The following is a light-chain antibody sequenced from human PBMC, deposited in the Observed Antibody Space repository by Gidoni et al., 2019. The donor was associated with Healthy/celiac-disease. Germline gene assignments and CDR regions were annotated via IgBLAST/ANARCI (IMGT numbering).Light chain of an antibody. CDR3: QQYNNWPPAYT. Sequence: IVMTQSPATLSVSPGERATLSCRASQSVSSNLAWYQQKPGQAPRLLIYGASTRATGIPARFSGSGSGTEFTLTISSLQSEDFAVYYCQQYNNWPPAYTFXXXTKLEIK. V-gene: IGKV3-15*01. CDR2: GAS. J-gene: IGKJ2*01. CDR1: QSVSSN.